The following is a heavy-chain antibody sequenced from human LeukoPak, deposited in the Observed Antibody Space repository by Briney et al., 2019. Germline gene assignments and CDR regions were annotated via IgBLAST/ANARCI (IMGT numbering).Heavy chain of an antibody. CDR1: GFTFSAYA. CDR2: ITGSGRCDVGTCYT. Sequence: GGSLRLSCAASGFTFSAYAMNWVRQAPGKGLEWVSAITGSGRCDVGTCYTYYADSVKDRFTISRDNSKNTLYLQMNSLRAEDTAIYYCAKDLQDDKYGKDYWGQGTLVTVSS. J-gene: IGHJ4*02. CDR3: AKDLQDDKYGKDY. D-gene: IGHD1-1*01. V-gene: IGHV3-23*01.